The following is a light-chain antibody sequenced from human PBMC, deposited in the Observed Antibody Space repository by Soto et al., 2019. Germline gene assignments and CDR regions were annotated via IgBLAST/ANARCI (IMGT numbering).Light chain of an antibody. CDR1: RGIGST. V-gene: IGKV3-15*01. CDR2: DTS. J-gene: IGKJ4*01. CDR3: QHYVTWPLA. Sequence: EVVMTQSPATLSVSPGERATLSCRASRGIGSTLAWYQQKPGQPPRLRIYDTSTRATGVPARFIGSASGTEFTLTITSLQYEDFAIYYCQHYVTWPLAFGGGTRVENK.